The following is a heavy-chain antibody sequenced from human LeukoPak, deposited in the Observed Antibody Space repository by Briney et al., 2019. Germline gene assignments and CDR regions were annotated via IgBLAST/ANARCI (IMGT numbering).Heavy chain of an antibody. CDR1: GGSISSYY. CDR2: IYYSGST. D-gene: IGHD3-9*01. J-gene: IGHJ5*02. CDR3: ARDLANYDILTGHANWFDP. V-gene: IGHV4-59*01. Sequence: PSETLSLTCTVSGGSISSYYWSWIRQPPGKGLEWIGYIYYSGSTNYNPSLKSRVTISVDTSKNQFSLKLSSVTAADTAVYYCARDLANYDILTGHANWFDPLGPGNPGHRLL.